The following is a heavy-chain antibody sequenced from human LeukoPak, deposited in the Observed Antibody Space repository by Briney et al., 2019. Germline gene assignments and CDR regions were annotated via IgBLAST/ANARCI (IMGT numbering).Heavy chain of an antibody. CDR1: GSSINNKF. Sequence: SETLSLTCTVSGSSINNKFWTWIRRPPGKGLEWIGYIYYSGSTNYNPSLKSRITISVDTSKNQFSLKLSSVTAADTAVYYCAREHIVVVTATSGSGWFDPWGQGTLVTVSS. V-gene: IGHV4-59*01. J-gene: IGHJ5*02. D-gene: IGHD2-21*02. CDR2: IYYSGST. CDR3: AREHIVVVTATSGSGWFDP.